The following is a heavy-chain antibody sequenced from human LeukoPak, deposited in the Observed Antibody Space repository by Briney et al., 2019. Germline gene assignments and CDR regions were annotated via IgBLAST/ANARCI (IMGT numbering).Heavy chain of an antibody. CDR3: AQGQRYFDWLGYYYYYMDV. V-gene: IGHV4-59*01. D-gene: IGHD3-9*01. Sequence: SETLSLTCTVSGGSISSYYWSWLRQPPGKGLEWIGYIYYSGSTNYNPSLKSRVTISVDTSKNQFSLKLSSVTAADTAVYYCAQGQRYFDWLGYYYYYMDVWGKGTTVTVSS. J-gene: IGHJ6*03. CDR2: IYYSGST. CDR1: GGSISSYY.